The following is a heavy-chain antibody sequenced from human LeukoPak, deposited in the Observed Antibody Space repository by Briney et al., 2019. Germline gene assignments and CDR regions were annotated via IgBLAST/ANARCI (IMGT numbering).Heavy chain of an antibody. CDR1: GYTFTGYY. D-gene: IGHD3-10*01. CDR3: ARLKRGELLWFGEESDY. Sequence: ASVSVSCKASGYTFTGYYMHWVRQAPGQGLEWMGWINPNSGGTNYAQKFQGRVTMTRDTSISTAYMELSRLRSDDTAVYYCARLKRGELLWFGEESDYWGQGTLVTVSS. CDR2: INPNSGGT. V-gene: IGHV1-2*02. J-gene: IGHJ4*02.